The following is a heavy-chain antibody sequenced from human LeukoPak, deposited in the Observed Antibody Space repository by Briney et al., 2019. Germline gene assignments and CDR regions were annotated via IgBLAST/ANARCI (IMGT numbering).Heavy chain of an antibody. D-gene: IGHD3-22*01. V-gene: IGHV3-30-3*01. J-gene: IGHJ6*02. CDR3: AREPYDISGYGMDV. CDR2: IAYDGTNV. Sequence: GGSLRLSCAASQFTFNIYPMHWVRQAPGKGLEWVATIAYDGTNVFYADSVRRRFSISRDNSKSALFLEMNSLRGEDTAVYYCAREPYDISGYGMDVWGQGTVVTVSS. CDR1: QFTFNIYP.